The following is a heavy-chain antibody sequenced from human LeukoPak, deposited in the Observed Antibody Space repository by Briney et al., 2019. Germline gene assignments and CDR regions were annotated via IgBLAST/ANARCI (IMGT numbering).Heavy chain of an antibody. CDR3: AREAGGYTN. V-gene: IGHV6-1*01. CDR2: TYYRSKFNN. D-gene: IGHD3-22*01. Sequence: SQTLSLTCAVSGDIFSSNSAAWNWNRQAPSRDLESLVRTYYRSKFNNDYAESIKTRIRVNPKKSKYQLFLKLRSVTTEDTGVYCCAREAGGYTNWGQGTLVTVSS. J-gene: IGHJ4*02. CDR1: GDIFSSNSAA.